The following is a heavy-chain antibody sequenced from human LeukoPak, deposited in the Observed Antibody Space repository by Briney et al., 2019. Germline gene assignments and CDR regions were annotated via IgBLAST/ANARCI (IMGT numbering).Heavy chain of an antibody. CDR1: GFTFRGYW. CDR2: IRYDGSNK. D-gene: IGHD4-17*01. V-gene: IGHV3-30*02. Sequence: PGGSLRLSCAGSGFTFRGYWIHWVRQVPGKGLEWVAFIRYDGSNKYYADSVKGRFTISRDNSKNTLYLQMNSLRAEDTAVYYCAKGATVTHDYWGQGTLVTVSS. CDR3: AKGATVTHDY. J-gene: IGHJ4*02.